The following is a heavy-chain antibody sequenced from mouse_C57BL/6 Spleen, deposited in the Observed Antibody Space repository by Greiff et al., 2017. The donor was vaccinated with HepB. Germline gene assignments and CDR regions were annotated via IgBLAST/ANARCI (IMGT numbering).Heavy chain of an antibody. J-gene: IGHJ1*03. Sequence: HLNQSVAELVRPGTSVKVSCKASGYAFTNYLIEWVKQRPGQGLEWIGVINPGSGGTNYNEKFKGKATLTADKSSSTAYMQLSSLTSEDSAVYFCARFGSYFDVWGTGTTVTVSS. V-gene: IGHV1-54*01. CDR3: ARFGSYFDV. CDR1: GYAFTNYL. CDR2: INPGSGGT.